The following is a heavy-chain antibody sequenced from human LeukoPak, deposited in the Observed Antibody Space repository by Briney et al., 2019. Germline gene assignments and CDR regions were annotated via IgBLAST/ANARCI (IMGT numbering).Heavy chain of an antibody. CDR1: GGSISSYY. CDR2: IYYSGST. Sequence: SETLSLTCTVSGGSISSYYWSWIRQPPGKGPEWIGYIYYSGSTNYNPSLKSRVTISVDTSKNQFSLKLSSVTAADTAVYYCARLYCSGGSCYHHFLDYWGQGTLVTVSS. V-gene: IGHV4-59*08. CDR3: ARLYCSGGSCYHHFLDY. J-gene: IGHJ4*02. D-gene: IGHD2-15*01.